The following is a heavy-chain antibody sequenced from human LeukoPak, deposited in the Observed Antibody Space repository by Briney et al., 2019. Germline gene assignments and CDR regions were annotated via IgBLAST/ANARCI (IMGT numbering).Heavy chain of an antibody. V-gene: IGHV3-30-3*01. D-gene: IGHD6-25*01. CDR2: ISYDGSNK. CDR3: ARDGGLNWFDP. CDR1: GFTFSSYA. J-gene: IGHJ5*02. Sequence: GGSLRLSCAASGFTFSSYAMHWVRQAPGKGLEWVAVISYDGSNKYYADSVKGRFTISRDNSKNTLYLQMNSLRAEDTAVYYCARDGGLNWFDPWGQGTLVTVSS.